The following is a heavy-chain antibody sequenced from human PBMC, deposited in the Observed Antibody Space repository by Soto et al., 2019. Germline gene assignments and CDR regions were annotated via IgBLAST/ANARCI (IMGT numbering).Heavy chain of an antibody. V-gene: IGHV4-59*01. CDR3: ERSSGSPKGNAFDI. CDR2: IYYSGST. J-gene: IGHJ3*02. D-gene: IGHD1-26*01. CDR1: GGSISSYY. Sequence: SETLSLTCTVSGGSISSYYWSWIRQPPGKGLEWIGYIYYSGSTNYNPSLKSRVTISVDTSKNQFSLKLSSVTAADTAVYYCERSSGSPKGNAFDIWGQGTMVTVSS.